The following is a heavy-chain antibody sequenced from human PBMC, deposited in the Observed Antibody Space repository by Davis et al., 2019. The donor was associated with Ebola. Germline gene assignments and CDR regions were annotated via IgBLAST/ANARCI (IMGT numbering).Heavy chain of an antibody. V-gene: IGHV3-33*01. Sequence: PGGSLRLSCVASGFSFSTYGMHWVRQAPGKGLEWVAVIWYDGSNKYYADSVKGRFTISRDNSKNMLYLQMNSLRAEDTAVYYCATTPGTPGAFDIWGQGTMVTVSS. CDR3: ATTPGTPGAFDI. J-gene: IGHJ3*02. D-gene: IGHD1-26*01. CDR2: IWYDGSNK. CDR1: GFSFSTYG.